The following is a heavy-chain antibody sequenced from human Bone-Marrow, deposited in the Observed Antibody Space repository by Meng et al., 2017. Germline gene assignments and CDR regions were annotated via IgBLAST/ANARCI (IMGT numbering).Heavy chain of an antibody. V-gene: IGHV4-34*01. D-gene: IGHD3-10*01. CDR3: AGISYYYGSGSYYKSYYFDY. CDR2: INHSGST. J-gene: IGHJ4*02. CDR1: GGSFSGYY. Sequence: VHLRQWGAGLLTPSEALSLTCAVYGGSFSGYYWSWIRQPPGKGLEWIGEINHSGSTNYNPSLKSRVTISVDTSKNQFSLKLSSVTAADTAVYYCAGISYYYGSGSYYKSYYFDYWGQGTLVTVLL.